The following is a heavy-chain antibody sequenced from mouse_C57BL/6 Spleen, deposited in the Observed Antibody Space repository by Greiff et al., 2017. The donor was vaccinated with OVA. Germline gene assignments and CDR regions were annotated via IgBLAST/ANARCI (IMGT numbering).Heavy chain of an antibody. CDR2: IYPGSGST. Sequence: VQLQQSGAELVKPGASVKLSCKASGYTFTSYWITWVKQRPGQGLEWIGDIYPGSGSTNYNEKFKSKATLTVDTASNTAYMQLSSLRSEASEVYYCESEEEDYDSFDYWGQGTLVTVSA. J-gene: IGHJ3*01. D-gene: IGHD2-4*01. CDR1: GYTFTSYW. V-gene: IGHV1-55*01. CDR3: ESEEEDYDSFDY.